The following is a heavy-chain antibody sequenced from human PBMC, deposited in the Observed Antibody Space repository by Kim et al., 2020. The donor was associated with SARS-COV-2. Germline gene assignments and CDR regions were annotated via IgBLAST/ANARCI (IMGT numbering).Heavy chain of an antibody. CDR3: ARESGDYYDSSGQEGGDY. V-gene: IGHV1-69*13. CDR1: GGTFSSYA. Sequence: SVKVSCKASGGTFSSYAISWVRQAPGQGLDWMGGIIPIFGTANYAQKFQGRVTITADESTSTAYMERSSLRSEDTAVYYCARESGDYYDSSGQEGGDYWGQGTLVTVSS. CDR2: IIPIFGTA. J-gene: IGHJ4*02. D-gene: IGHD3-22*01.